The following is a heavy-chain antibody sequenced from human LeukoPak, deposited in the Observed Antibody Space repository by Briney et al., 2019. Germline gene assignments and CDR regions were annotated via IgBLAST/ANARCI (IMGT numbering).Heavy chain of an antibody. V-gene: IGHV3-7*01. CDR3: ARGSSGWYPYYFDY. D-gene: IGHD6-19*01. CDR2: VKQDGSEK. Sequence: GGSLKLSCAASGFTFSSYEMNWVRRAPGKGLEWVANVKQDGSEKEYVDSVKGRFTISRDNAKNSLYLQMDSLRDEDTAVYYCARGSSGWYPYYFDYWGQGTLVTVSS. J-gene: IGHJ4*02. CDR1: GFTFSSYE.